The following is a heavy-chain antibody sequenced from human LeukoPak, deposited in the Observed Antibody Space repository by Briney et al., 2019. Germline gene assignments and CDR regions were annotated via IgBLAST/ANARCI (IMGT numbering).Heavy chain of an antibody. D-gene: IGHD3-10*01. CDR1: GGSFSGYY. CDR2: INHSGST. CDR3: ARRRITMVRGVIHYYFDY. J-gene: IGHJ4*02. Sequence: PSETLSLTCAVYGGSFSGYYWSWIRQPPGKGLEWIGEINHSGSTNYNPSLKSRVTISVDTSKNQFSLKLSSVTAADTAVYYCARRRITMVRGVIHYYFDYWGQGTLVTVSS. V-gene: IGHV4-34*01.